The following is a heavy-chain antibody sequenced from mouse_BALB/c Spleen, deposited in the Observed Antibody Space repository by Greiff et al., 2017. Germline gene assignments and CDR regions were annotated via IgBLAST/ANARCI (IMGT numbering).Heavy chain of an antibody. CDR3: ARGSHYYGSSYYFDY. CDR1: GYSITSDYA. CDR2: ISYSGST. Sequence: DVQLQESGPGLVKPSQSLSLTCTVTGYSITSDYAWNWIRQFPGNKLEWMGYISYSGSTSYNPSLKSRISITRDTSKNQFFLQLNSVTTEDTATYYCARGSHYYGSSYYFDYWGQGTTLTVSS. D-gene: IGHD1-1*01. J-gene: IGHJ2*01. V-gene: IGHV3-2*02.